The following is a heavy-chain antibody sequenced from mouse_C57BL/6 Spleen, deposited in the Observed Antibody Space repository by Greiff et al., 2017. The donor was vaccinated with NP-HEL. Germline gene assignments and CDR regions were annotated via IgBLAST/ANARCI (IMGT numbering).Heavy chain of an antibody. J-gene: IGHJ4*01. CDR1: GYTFTSYW. V-gene: IGHV1-69*01. D-gene: IGHD2-4*01. CDR3: ARRGLRQVYYYAMDY. CDR2: IDPSDSYT. Sequence: VQLQQPGAELVMPGASVKLSCKASGYTFTSYWMHWVKQRPGQGLEWIGEIDPSDSYTNYNQKFKGKSTLTVDKSSSTAYMQLSGLTSEDSAVYYCARRGLRQVYYYAMDYWGQGTSVTVSS.